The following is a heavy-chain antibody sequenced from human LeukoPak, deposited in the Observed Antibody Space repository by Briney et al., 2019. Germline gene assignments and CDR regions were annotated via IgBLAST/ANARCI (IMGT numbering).Heavy chain of an antibody. V-gene: IGHV3-53*01. D-gene: IGHD6-19*01. J-gene: IGHJ6*02. CDR3: ATRQRAGYYYGMDV. Sequence: GGSLRLSCTASGFTVSSNYMSWVRQAPGKGLEWVSVIYSGGSTYYADSVKGRFTISRDNSKNTLYLQMNSLRAEDTAMYFCATRQRAGYYYGMDVWGQGTTVTVSS. CDR2: IYSGGST. CDR1: GFTVSSNY.